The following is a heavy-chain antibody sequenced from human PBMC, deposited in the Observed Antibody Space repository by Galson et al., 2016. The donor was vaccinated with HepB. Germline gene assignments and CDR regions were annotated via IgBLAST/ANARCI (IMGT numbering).Heavy chain of an antibody. Sequence: SLRLSCAASEFTFSSFALHWVRQTPGKGLEWVAIISHDGSSKYYADSVKGRFTISRDNSKNTLYLQMNSLRAEDTAVYYCARGPNDYGRALGYWGHGTLVTVSS. V-gene: IGHV3-30*03. CDR2: ISHDGSSK. CDR1: EFTFSSFA. D-gene: IGHD4-17*01. J-gene: IGHJ4*01. CDR3: ARGPNDYGRALGY.